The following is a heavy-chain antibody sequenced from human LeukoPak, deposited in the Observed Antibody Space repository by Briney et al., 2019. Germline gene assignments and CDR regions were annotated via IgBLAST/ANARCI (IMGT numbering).Heavy chain of an antibody. Sequence: ASVKVSCKASGYTFTSYGISWVRQAPGQGLEYMGWISGYNGNTNYAQRLQGRVTITRDMSTSTAYMELSSLRSEDTAVYYCAAGYYYDSSGYYYPYDYWGQGTLVTVSS. V-gene: IGHV1-18*01. CDR3: AAGYYYDSSGYYYPYDY. D-gene: IGHD3-22*01. J-gene: IGHJ4*02. CDR2: ISGYNGNT. CDR1: GYTFTSYG.